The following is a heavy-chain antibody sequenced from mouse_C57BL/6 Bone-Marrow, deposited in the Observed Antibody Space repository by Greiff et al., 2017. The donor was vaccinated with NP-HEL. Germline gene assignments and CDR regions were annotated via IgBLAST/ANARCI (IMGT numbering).Heavy chain of an antibody. J-gene: IGHJ1*03. D-gene: IGHD1-1*01. CDR3: ARSVYYYGSSHGRYFDV. CDR1: GYTFTSYW. Sequence: VQLQQPGAELVKPGASVKLSCKASGYTFTSYWMHWVKQRPGQGLEWIGMIHPNSGSTNYNEKFKSKATLTVDKSSSTAYMQLSSLTSEDSAVYYCARSVYYYGSSHGRYFDVWGTGTTVTVSS. CDR2: IHPNSGST. V-gene: IGHV1-64*01.